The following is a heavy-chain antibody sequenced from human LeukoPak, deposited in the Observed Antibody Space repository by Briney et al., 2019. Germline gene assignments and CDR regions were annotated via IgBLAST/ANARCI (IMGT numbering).Heavy chain of an antibody. D-gene: IGHD6-13*01. V-gene: IGHV4-59*01. Sequence: PSETLSLTCTVSGGSISSYYWSWIRQPPGKGLEWIGYISYSGTTNYNPSLKSRVTISEAPSKNQFSLKLRSVTAPDTAVYYCARDRGNYFDYWGQGTLVTVSS. CDR2: ISYSGTT. J-gene: IGHJ4*02. CDR1: GGSISSYY. CDR3: ARDRGNYFDY.